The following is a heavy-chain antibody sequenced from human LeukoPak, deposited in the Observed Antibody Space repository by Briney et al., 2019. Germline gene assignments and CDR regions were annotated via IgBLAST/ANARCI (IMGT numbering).Heavy chain of an antibody. CDR1: GGSFSGYY. Sequence: SETLSLTCAVYGGSFSGYYWSWIRQPPGKGLEWIGEINHSGSTNYNPSLKSRATISVDTSKNQFSLKLSSVTAADTAVYYCARKGRYCSSTSCPWHVWGQGTTVTASS. D-gene: IGHD2-2*01. V-gene: IGHV4-34*01. CDR2: INHSGST. J-gene: IGHJ6*02. CDR3: ARKGRYCSSTSCPWHV.